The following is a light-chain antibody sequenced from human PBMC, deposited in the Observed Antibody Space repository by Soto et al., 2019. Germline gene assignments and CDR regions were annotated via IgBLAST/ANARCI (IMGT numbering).Light chain of an antibody. CDR2: ETS. V-gene: IGKV1-13*02. CDR3: QQYNSGWT. J-gene: IGKJ1*01. Sequence: AIQLTQSPSSLSASVGDSVTITCRASQGISSALAWYQQTPGRAPKLLIYETSSLENGVPSRFSGSGSGTEFSLTISSLQPDDSATYYCQQYNSGWTFGQGTKVDIK. CDR1: QGISSA.